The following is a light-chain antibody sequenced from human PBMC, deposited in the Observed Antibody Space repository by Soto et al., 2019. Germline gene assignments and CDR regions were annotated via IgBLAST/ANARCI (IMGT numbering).Light chain of an antibody. V-gene: IGKV3-15*01. CDR3: QQYNNWLGT. Sequence: EIVMTQSQATLSGSPGERATLSCRASQSVSSNLAWYQQKPGQAPRLLIYGASTRATGIPARFSGSGSGTEFTLTISSLQSEDFAVYYCQQYNNWLGTFGQGTKVDIK. CDR2: GAS. CDR1: QSVSSN. J-gene: IGKJ1*01.